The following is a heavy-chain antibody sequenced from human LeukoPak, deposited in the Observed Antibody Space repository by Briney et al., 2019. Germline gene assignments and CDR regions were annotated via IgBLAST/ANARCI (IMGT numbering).Heavy chain of an antibody. D-gene: IGHD3-3*01. CDR1: GFTFSSYI. Sequence: KTGGSLRLSCVASGFTFSSYIMNWVRQAPGKGLEWVSSISSSSSYIYYADSVKGRFTISRDNAKNSLYLQMNSLRAEDTAVYYCARGVLESYYDFWSGSNGGAFDIWGQGTMVTVSS. CDR3: ARGVLESYYDFWSGSNGGAFDI. CDR2: ISSSSSYI. J-gene: IGHJ3*02. V-gene: IGHV3-21*01.